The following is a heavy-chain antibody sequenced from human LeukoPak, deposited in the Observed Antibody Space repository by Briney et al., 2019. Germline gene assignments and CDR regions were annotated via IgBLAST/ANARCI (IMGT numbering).Heavy chain of an antibody. D-gene: IGHD1-26*01. V-gene: IGHV4-59*01. J-gene: IGHJ2*01. CDR2: IYYTGST. Sequence: SETLSPTCTVSGASIRSYYWSWIRQPPGKGLEWIGNIYYTGSTNYNPSLMSRVTISVDTLKNRFSLKLNSVTAADTAVYYCASRSADWYFHLWGRGTLVTVSS. CDR3: ASRSADWYFHL. CDR1: GASIRSYY.